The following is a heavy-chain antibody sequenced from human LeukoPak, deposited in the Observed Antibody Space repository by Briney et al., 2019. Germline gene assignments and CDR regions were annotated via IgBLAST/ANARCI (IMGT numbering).Heavy chain of an antibody. J-gene: IGHJ3*02. CDR2: IKQDGSEK. CDR3: AREGQYYSAFDI. V-gene: IGHV3-7*01. CDR1: GFTFSSYW. D-gene: IGHD3-10*01. Sequence: GGSLRLSCAASGFTFSSYWTSWVRQAPGKGLEWVANIKQDGSEKYYVDSVKGRFTISRDNAKNSLYLQMNSLRAEDTAVYYCAREGQYYSAFDIWGQGTMVTVSS.